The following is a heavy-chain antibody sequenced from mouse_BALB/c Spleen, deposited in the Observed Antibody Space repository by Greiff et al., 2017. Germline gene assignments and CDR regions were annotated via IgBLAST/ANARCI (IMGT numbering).Heavy chain of an antibody. CDR2: INPYNGDT. Sequence: VHVKQSGPELVKPGASVKISCKASGYSFTGYFMNWVKQSHGKSLEWIGRINPYNGDTFYNQKFKGKATLTVDKSSSTAHMELLSLTSEDSAVYYCGRGGIYYGSSQRYFDVWGAGTTVTVSS. CDR3: GRGGIYYGSSQRYFDV. CDR1: GYSFTGYF. V-gene: IGHV1-37*01. D-gene: IGHD1-1*01. J-gene: IGHJ1*01.